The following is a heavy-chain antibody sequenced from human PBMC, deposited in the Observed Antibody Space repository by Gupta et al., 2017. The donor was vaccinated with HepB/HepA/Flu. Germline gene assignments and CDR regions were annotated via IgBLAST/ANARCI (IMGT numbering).Heavy chain of an antibody. V-gene: IGHV3-23*01. CDR3: AKDEEGYNGRFDAFDI. Sequence: EGQLLESGGGLVQPGESLRLSCAASGFSFNSYSMYWVRQAPGKGLEWVSHIGGTGHDIRYADSVKGRFTISRDNSQSMLYLQMHSLRAEDTAIYYCAKDEEGYNGRFDAFDIWGQGTMVTVSS. CDR1: GFSFNSYS. D-gene: IGHD1-14*01. CDR2: IGGTGHDI. J-gene: IGHJ3*02.